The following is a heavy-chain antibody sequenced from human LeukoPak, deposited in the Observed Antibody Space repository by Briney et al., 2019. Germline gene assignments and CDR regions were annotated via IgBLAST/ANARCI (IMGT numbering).Heavy chain of an antibody. Sequence: GGSLRLSCAVSGFTFSSNAMHWVRQAPGKGLEWVAVISYDGSNKYYADSVKGRFTISRDNSKNTLYLQMNSLRAGDTAVYYCARAAYSSTWYSRYFDLWGRGTLVTVSS. CDR1: GFTFSSNA. CDR2: ISYDGSNK. J-gene: IGHJ2*01. V-gene: IGHV3-30*04. CDR3: ARAAYSSTWYSRYFDL. D-gene: IGHD6-13*01.